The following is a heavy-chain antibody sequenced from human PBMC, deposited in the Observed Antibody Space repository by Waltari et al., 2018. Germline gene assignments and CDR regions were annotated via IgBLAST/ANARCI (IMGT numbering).Heavy chain of an antibody. Sequence: EVQLLGSGGGLVPPGGSVRLSCAASGFVFHNYGMGWVRQGPGQGLEWVASLGGNGGDRYSADSVKGRFTISRDNSESTLSLQLHNLRAEDTAIHYCAKVLRAFTSSPFHFYFDSWGQGTLVAVSS. CDR1: GFVFHNYG. CDR2: LGGNGGDR. D-gene: IGHD2-2*01. V-gene: IGHV3-23*01. J-gene: IGHJ4*02. CDR3: AKVLRAFTSSPFHFYFDS.